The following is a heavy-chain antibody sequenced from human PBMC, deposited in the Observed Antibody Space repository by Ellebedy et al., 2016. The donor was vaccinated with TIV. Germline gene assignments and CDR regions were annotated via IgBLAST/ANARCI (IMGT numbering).Heavy chain of an antibody. CDR3: ARSRDGYNHGLF. CDR2: IFYDGNNK. Sequence: GESLKISCAASGFTFTTYAMHWVRQAPGKGLEWVAVIFYDGNNKHYADSVKGRFTISRDNSKNTLYLQMNSLGAEDTAVYYCARSRDGYNHGLFWGQGTLLTVSS. V-gene: IGHV3-33*08. J-gene: IGHJ4*02. CDR1: GFTFTTYA. D-gene: IGHD5-24*01.